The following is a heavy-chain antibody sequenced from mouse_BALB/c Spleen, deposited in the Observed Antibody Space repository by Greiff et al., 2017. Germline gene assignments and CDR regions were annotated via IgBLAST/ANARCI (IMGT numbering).Heavy chain of an antibody. CDR1: GYSITSGYY. D-gene: IGHD2-4*01. J-gene: IGHJ4*01. Sequence: EVKLMESGPGLVKPSQSLSLTCSVTGYSITSGYYWNWIRQFPGNKLEWMGYISYDGSNNYNPSLKNRISITRDTSKNQFFLKLNSVTTEDTATYYCARVGDYDDYAMDYWGQGTSVTVSS. V-gene: IGHV3-6*02. CDR2: ISYDGSN. CDR3: ARVGDYDDYAMDY.